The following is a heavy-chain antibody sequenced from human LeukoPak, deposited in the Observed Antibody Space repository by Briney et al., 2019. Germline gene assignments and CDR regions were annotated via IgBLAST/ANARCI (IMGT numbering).Heavy chain of an antibody. V-gene: IGHV1-2*02. CDR2: INPNSGGT. D-gene: IGHD6-13*01. CDR3: VRGFSSSFVFDY. CDR1: GYTFSGYY. Sequence: ASVKVSCKASGYTFSGYYMHWVRQAPGQGLEWMGWINPNSGGTNYAQKFQGGVTMTRDTSFSTAYMDLIRVRSDDTAVYYCVRGFSSSFVFDYWGQGTLVTVSS. J-gene: IGHJ4*02.